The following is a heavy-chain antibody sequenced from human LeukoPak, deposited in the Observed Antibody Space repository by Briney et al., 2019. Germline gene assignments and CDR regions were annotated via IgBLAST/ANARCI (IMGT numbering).Heavy chain of an antibody. D-gene: IGHD3-9*01. V-gene: IGHV4-59*01. CDR3: ARGARFYDILTGYYIGPFDP. Sequence: SETLSLTCTVSGGSISSYYWSWIRQPPGKGLEWIGYIYYSGSTNYNPSLKSRVTISVGTSKNQFSLKLSSVTAADTAVYYCARGARFYDILTGYYIGPFDPWGQGTLVTVSS. J-gene: IGHJ5*02. CDR2: IYYSGST. CDR1: GGSISSYY.